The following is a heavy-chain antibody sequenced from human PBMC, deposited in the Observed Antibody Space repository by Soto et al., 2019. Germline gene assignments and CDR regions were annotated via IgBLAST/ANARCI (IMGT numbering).Heavy chain of an antibody. CDR2: ISGSGGST. Sequence: EVQLLESGGGLVQPGGSLRLSCAASGFTFSSYAMSWVRQAPGMGLEWVSAISGSGGSTYYADSVKGRFTISRDNSKNTLYLQMNSLRAEDTAVYYCAKDLWELEYFDYWGQGTLVTVSS. CDR3: AKDLWELEYFDY. V-gene: IGHV3-23*01. J-gene: IGHJ4*02. CDR1: GFTFSSYA. D-gene: IGHD1-26*01.